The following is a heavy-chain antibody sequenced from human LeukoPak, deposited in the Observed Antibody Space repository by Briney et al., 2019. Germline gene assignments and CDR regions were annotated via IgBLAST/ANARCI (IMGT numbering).Heavy chain of an antibody. V-gene: IGHV3-74*01. CDR2: IRGDGGDT. Sequence: PGGSPRLSCAASRFSFSNSWMHWVRQTPGKGLVWVSSIRGDGGDTTYTDSVKGRFTISRDNAKNTLYLQMNSLRADDTAVYYCAAEHDGFDIWGQGTMVTVSS. CDR1: RFSFSNSW. J-gene: IGHJ3*02. CDR3: AAEHDGFDI.